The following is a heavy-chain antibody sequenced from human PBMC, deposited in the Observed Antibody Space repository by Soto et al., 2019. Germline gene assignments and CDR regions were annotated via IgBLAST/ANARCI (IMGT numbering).Heavy chain of an antibody. D-gene: IGHD3-10*01. Sequence: GESLKISCKGSGYSFTSYWIGWVRQMPGKGLEWMGIIYPGDSDTRYSPSFQGQVTISADKSISTAYLQWSSLKASDTAMYYCARHAYYYGSGATRWFDPWGQGTLVTVSS. CDR2: IYPGDSDT. V-gene: IGHV5-51*01. CDR3: ARHAYYYGSGATRWFDP. J-gene: IGHJ5*02. CDR1: GYSFTSYW.